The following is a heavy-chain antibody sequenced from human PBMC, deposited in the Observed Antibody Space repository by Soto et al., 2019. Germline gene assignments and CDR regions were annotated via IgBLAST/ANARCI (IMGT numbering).Heavy chain of an antibody. J-gene: IGHJ6*02. V-gene: IGHV3-23*01. CDR2: ISGSGGST. Sequence: GGSLRLSCAASGFTFSSYAMSWVRQAPGKGLGWVSAISGSGGSTYYADSVKGRFTISRDNSKNTLYLQMNSLRAEDTAVYYCAKYSSSSGYYYYYYYGMDVWGQGATVTVSS. CDR1: GFTFSSYA. CDR3: AKYSSSSGYYYYYYYGMDV. D-gene: IGHD6-6*01.